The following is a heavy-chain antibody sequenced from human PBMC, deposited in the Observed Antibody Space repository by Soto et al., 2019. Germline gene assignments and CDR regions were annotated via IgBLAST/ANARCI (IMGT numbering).Heavy chain of an antibody. CDR1: GGSFSGYY. Sequence: QVQLQQWGAGLLKPSETLSLTCAVYGGSFSGYYWSWIRQPPGKGLEWIGEINHSGSTNYNPSLKSRVTISVDTSKNPFSLKLTSVTAADTAVYYCARGLFTMVRGVIIKRGWFDPWGQGTLVTVSS. D-gene: IGHD3-10*01. V-gene: IGHV4-34*01. J-gene: IGHJ5*02. CDR2: INHSGST. CDR3: ARGLFTMVRGVIIKRGWFDP.